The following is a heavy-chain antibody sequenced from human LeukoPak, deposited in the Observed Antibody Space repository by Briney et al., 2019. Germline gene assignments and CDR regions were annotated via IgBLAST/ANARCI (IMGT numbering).Heavy chain of an antibody. V-gene: IGHV4-39*01. CDR3: ASSGYYDYVWGSYRYTPRDFDY. Sequence: PSETLSLNCTVSGGSISSSSYYWGWIRQPPGKGLEWIGSIYYSGSTYYNPSLKSRVTISVDTSKNQFSLKLGSVTAADTAVYYCASSGYYDYVWGSYRYTPRDFDYWGQGTLVTVSS. D-gene: IGHD3-16*02. CDR2: IYYSGST. J-gene: IGHJ4*02. CDR1: GGSISSSSYY.